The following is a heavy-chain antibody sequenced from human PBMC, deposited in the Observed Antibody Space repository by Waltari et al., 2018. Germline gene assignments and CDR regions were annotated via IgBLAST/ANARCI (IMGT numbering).Heavy chain of an antibody. V-gene: IGHV3-30-3*01. CDR1: GFTFSSYA. CDR3: AREFSSDTTTVTTPGKI. CDR2: ISYDGSNK. D-gene: IGHD4-17*01. Sequence: QVQLVESGGGVVQPGRSLRLSCAASGFTFSSYAMHWVRQAPGKGLEWVAVISYDGSNKYYADSVKGRFTISRDNSKNTLYLQMNSLRAEDTAVYYCAREFSSDTTTVTTPGKIWGQGTLVTVSS. J-gene: IGHJ4*02.